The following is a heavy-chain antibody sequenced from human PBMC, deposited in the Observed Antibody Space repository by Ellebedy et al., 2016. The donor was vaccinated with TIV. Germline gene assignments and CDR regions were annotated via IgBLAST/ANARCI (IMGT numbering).Heavy chain of an antibody. CDR2: IYYSGST. V-gene: IGHV4-31*03. Sequence: SETLSLTXNVSGGSISSGGYFWSWIRQHPGKGLEWIGYIYYSGSTHYNPSLKSRVIISVDTSKNQFSLKLSSVTAADTAVYYCARDGVGAFDIWGQGTMVTVSS. J-gene: IGHJ3*02. CDR1: GGSISSGGYF. CDR3: ARDGVGAFDI.